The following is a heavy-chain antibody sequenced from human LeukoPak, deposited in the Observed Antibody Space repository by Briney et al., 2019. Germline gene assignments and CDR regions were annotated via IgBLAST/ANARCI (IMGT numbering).Heavy chain of an antibody. J-gene: IGHJ4*02. CDR2: IYSGGST. V-gene: IGHV3-66*01. D-gene: IGHD3-10*01. CDR1: GFTVSSNY. Sequence: GGSLRLSCAASGFTVSSNYMSWVRQAPGKGLEWVSVIYSGGSTYYADSVKGRFTISRDNSKNTLYLQMNSLRAEDTAVYYCAREKGHYGSGSYGPLDYWGQGTLVTVSS. CDR3: AREKGHYGSGSYGPLDY.